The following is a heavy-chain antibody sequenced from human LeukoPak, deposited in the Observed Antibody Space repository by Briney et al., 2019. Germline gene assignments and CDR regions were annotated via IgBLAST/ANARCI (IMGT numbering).Heavy chain of an antibody. D-gene: IGHD2-15*01. Sequence: ASVKVSCKASGYTFTGYYLHWVRQAPGQGLEWMGWISAYNGNTNYAQKLQGRVTMTTDTSTSTAYMELRSLRSDDTAVYHCARKIAAIDYWGQGTLVTVSS. CDR1: GYTFTGYY. CDR2: ISAYNGNT. CDR3: ARKIAAIDY. V-gene: IGHV1-18*04. J-gene: IGHJ4*02.